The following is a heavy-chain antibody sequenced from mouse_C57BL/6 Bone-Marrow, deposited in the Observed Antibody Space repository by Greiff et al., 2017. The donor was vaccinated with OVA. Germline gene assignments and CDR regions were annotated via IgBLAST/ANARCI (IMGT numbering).Heavy chain of an antibody. D-gene: IGHD1-1*01. CDR1: GYTFTEYT. V-gene: IGHV1-62-2*01. CDR2: FYPGSGSI. J-gene: IGHJ1*03. Sequence: VKLMESGAELVKPGASVKLSCKASGYTFTEYTIHWVKQRSGQGLEWIGWFYPGSGSIKYNEKFKDKATLTADKSSSTVYMELSRLTSEDSAVYFCARHDYYGSSFNWYFDVWGTGTTVTVSS. CDR3: ARHDYYGSSFNWYFDV.